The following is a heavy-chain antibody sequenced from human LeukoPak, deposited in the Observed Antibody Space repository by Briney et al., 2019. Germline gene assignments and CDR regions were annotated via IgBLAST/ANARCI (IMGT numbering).Heavy chain of an antibody. J-gene: IGHJ5*02. CDR1: GYTFTGYY. D-gene: IGHD3-10*01. CDR2: INPNSGGT. V-gene: IGHV1-2*02. Sequence: ASVKVSCKASGYTFTGYYMHWVRQAPGQGLEWMGWINPNSGGTNYAQKFQGRVTMTRDTSISTAYMELSRLRSDDTAVYYCARDPMVRGPNLNWSDPWGQGTLVTVSS. CDR3: ARDPMVRGPNLNWSDP.